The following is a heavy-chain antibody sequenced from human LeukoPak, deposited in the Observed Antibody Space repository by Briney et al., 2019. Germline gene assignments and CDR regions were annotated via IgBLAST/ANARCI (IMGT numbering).Heavy chain of an antibody. V-gene: IGHV3-48*03. D-gene: IGHD6-13*01. J-gene: IGHJ4*02. CDR2: ISTSGTTT. CDR3: ARIGASSWYEDY. CDR1: GFTFSNYE. Sequence: GGSLRLSCAASGFTFSNYEMNWVRQAPGKGLEWVSYISTSGTTTYYADSVKGRFTISRDNAKNSLYLQMNSLRAEDTAVYYCARIGASSWYEDYWGQGTLVTVSS.